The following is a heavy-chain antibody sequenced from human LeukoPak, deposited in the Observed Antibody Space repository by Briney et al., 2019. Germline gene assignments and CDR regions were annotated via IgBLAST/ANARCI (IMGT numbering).Heavy chain of an antibody. CDR2: INHSWTT. V-gene: IGHV4-38-2*02. CDR1: GYSISSGYY. J-gene: IGHJ4*02. CDR3: ASVSPAADY. Sequence: SETLSLTCSVSGYSISSGYYWAWVRQFPGRGLEWIGSINHSWTTYYNPSFKSRATISVDTSKNQYSLRVSSVTAADTAVYYCASVSPAADYWGQGTLVTVSS.